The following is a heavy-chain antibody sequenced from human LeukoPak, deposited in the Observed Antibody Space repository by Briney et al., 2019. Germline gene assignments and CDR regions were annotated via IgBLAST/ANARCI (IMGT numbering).Heavy chain of an antibody. D-gene: IGHD3-22*01. CDR1: GFTFDDYA. CDR2: ISWNSGSI. V-gene: IGHV3-9*01. CDR3: ARGDTTGYLQLLY. J-gene: IGHJ4*02. Sequence: PGGSLRLSCAASGFTFDDYAMHWVRQAPGKGLEWVSGISWNSGSIGYADSVKGRFTISRDNAKNSLYLQMNSLRAEDTAMYYCARGDTTGYLQLLYWGQGTLVTVSS.